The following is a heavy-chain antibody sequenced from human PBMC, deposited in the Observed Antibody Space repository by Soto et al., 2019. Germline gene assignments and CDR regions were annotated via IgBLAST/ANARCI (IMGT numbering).Heavy chain of an antibody. D-gene: IGHD6-13*01. CDR3: ARDRVQVGIAAAGTAFDY. J-gene: IGHJ4*02. CDR1: GYTFTSYY. V-gene: IGHV1-46*01. CDR2: INPSGGST. Sequence: ASVKVSCKASGYTFTSYYMHWVRQAPGQGLEWMGIINPSGGSTSYAQKFQGRVTMTRDTSTSTVYMELSSLRSEDTAVYYCARDRVQVGIAAAGTAFDYWGQGTLVTVSS.